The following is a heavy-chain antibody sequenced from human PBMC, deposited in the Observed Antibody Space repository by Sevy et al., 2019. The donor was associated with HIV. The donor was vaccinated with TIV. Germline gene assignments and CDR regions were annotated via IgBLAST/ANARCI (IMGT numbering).Heavy chain of an antibody. V-gene: IGHV3-33*01. CDR3: ARGLRIVVVPAALRSYYYYGMDV. J-gene: IGHJ6*02. D-gene: IGHD2-2*01. CDR2: IWYDGSNK. Sequence: GGSLRLSCAASGFTFSSYGMHWVRQAPGKGLEWVAVIWYDGSNKYYADSVKGRFTISRDNPKNTLYLQMNSLRAEDTAVYYCARGLRIVVVPAALRSYYYYGMDVWGQGTTVTVSS. CDR1: GFTFSSYG.